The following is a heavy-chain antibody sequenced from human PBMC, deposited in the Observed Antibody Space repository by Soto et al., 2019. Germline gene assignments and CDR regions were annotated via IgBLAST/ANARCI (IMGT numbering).Heavy chain of an antibody. Sequence: ASVKVSCKASGYTFTSYGISWGRQAPGQWLDWMGWICAYNCISIYAQKLQGRVTMTTVTSTSTAYMELRSLRSYDTVVYFCARAGGRLWAPSFDYWGQGTLVTVSS. D-gene: IGHD3-16*01. CDR3: ARAGGRLWAPSFDY. CDR1: GYTFTSYG. J-gene: IGHJ4*02. V-gene: IGHV1-18*01. CDR2: ICAYNCIS.